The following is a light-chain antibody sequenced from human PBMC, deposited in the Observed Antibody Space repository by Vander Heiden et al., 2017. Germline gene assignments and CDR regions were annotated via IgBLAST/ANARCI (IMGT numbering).Light chain of an antibody. V-gene: IGLV3-1*01. CDR2: HDT. J-gene: IGLJ2*01. CDR1: DLGYKC. Sequence: SFEFPHPPSLSVSPAQPASITCPGYDLGYKCACWFPQTQGQSPVLLIHHDTNRPSGIPARISGSHSRNTATLTNSGTEAMDEADYFCQAWGNNTGIFGRGTKLSVL. CDR3: QAWGNNTGI.